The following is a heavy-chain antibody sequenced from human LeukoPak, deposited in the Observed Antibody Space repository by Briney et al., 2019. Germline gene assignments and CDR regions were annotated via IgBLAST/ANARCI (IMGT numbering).Heavy chain of an antibody. CDR1: GGSFSGYY. Sequence: PSESLSLTCAVYGGSFSGYYWSWIRQPPGEGLEWIGEINHSGSTNYNPSLKSRVTISVDTSKNQFSLKLSSVTAADTAVYYCARRVGITMVRGVRIRYEPHYYYMGVWGKGTTVTISS. CDR3: ARRVGITMVRGVRIRYEPHYYYMGV. D-gene: IGHD3-10*01. J-gene: IGHJ6*03. CDR2: INHSGST. V-gene: IGHV4-34*01.